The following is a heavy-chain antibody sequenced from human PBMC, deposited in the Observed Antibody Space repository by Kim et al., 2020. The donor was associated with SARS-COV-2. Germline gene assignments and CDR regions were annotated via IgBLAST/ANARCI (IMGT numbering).Heavy chain of an antibody. CDR1: GFTFSSYG. CDR3: ARDGQVGFGEFALYYYGMDV. D-gene: IGHD3-10*01. J-gene: IGHJ6*02. V-gene: IGHV3-33*01. CDR2: IWYDGSNK. Sequence: GGSLRLSCAASGFTFSSYGMHWVRQAPGKVLEWVAVIWYDGSNKYYADSVKGRFTISRDNSKNTLYLQMNSLRAEDTAVYYCARDGQVGFGEFALYYYGMDVWGQGTTGNVSS.